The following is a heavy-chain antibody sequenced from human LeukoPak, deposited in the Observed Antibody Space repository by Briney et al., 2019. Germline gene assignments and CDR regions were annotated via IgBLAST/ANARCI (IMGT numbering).Heavy chain of an antibody. CDR2: IYYSGST. CDR3: ARDSAAFDY. CDR1: RGSIRTYY. J-gene: IGHJ4*02. V-gene: IGHV4-31*03. Sequence: PSETLSLTCTVSRGSIRTYYWSWIRQHPGKGLEWIGYIYYSGSTYYNPSLKSRVTISVDTSKNQFSLKLSSVTAADTAVYYCARDSAAFDYWGQGTLVTVSS. D-gene: IGHD6-25*01.